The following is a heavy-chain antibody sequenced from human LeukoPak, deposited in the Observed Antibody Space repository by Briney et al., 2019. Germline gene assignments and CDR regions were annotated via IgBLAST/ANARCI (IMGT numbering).Heavy chain of an antibody. J-gene: IGHJ4*02. CDR2: MSSSGKFI. CDR3: ARDKKSAGGSNDY. CDR1: GFTFSTYT. V-gene: IGHV3-21*01. D-gene: IGHD3-16*01. Sequence: GGSLRLSCAASGFTFSTYTMNWVRKTPGKGLEWVSSMSSSGKFIYYAGSVQGRFTVSRDNAKSLLYLQMNSLRAEDTAVYYCARDKKSAGGSNDYWGQGTLVTVSS.